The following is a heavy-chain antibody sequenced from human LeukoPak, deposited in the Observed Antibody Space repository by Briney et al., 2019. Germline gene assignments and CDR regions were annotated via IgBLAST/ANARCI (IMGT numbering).Heavy chain of an antibody. J-gene: IGHJ4*02. V-gene: IGHV1-8*02. CDR2: MNPNSGNT. CDR3: ARGAGELQPFFDY. Sequence: ASVKVSCKASGYTFTSYDVNWVRQATGQGLEWMGWMNPNSGNTGYAQKFQGRVTMTRDTSTSTVYMELSSLRSEDTAVYYCARGAGELQPFFDYWGQGTLVTVSS. CDR1: GYTFTSYD. D-gene: IGHD1-26*01.